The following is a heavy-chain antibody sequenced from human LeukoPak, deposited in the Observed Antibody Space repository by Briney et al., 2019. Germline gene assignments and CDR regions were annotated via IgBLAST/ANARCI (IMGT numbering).Heavy chain of an antibody. CDR2: INAGNGNT. J-gene: IGHJ4*02. Sequence: ASVKVSCKASGYTFTSYGISWVRQAPGQRLEWMGWINAGNGNTKYSQKFQGRVTITRDTCASTAYMELSSLRSEDTAVFYCARDSGYFYFDYWGQGTLVTVSS. V-gene: IGHV1-3*01. CDR1: GYTFTSYG. D-gene: IGHD3-22*01. CDR3: ARDSGYFYFDY.